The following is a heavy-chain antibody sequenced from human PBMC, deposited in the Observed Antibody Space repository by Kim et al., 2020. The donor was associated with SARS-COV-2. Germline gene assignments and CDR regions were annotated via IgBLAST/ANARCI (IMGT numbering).Heavy chain of an antibody. CDR3: ARPKGAARLGYWFDP. D-gene: IGHD6-6*01. V-gene: IGHV5-51*01. Sequence: GESLKISCKGSGYSFTSYWIGWVRQMPGKGLEWMGIIYPGDSDTRYSPSFQGQVTISADKSISTAYLQWSSLKASDTAMYYCARPKGAARLGYWFDPWGQGTLVTGSS. CDR1: GYSFTSYW. J-gene: IGHJ5*02. CDR2: IYPGDSDT.